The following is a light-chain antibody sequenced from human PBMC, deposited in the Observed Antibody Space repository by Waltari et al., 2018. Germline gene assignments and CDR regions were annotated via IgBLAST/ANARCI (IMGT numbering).Light chain of an antibody. J-gene: IGKJ1*01. CDR1: QSISTF. V-gene: IGKV1-39*01. Sequence: DIQITQSPSSLSASVADRVTLTCRASQSISTFLKWYQQKPGRAPQFLIYAASRLLSGVPSRFSGSGSGTDFTLTISSLQAEDFATYFCQQRYSGTPWTFGQGTKVEVK. CDR2: AAS. CDR3: QQRYSGTPWT.